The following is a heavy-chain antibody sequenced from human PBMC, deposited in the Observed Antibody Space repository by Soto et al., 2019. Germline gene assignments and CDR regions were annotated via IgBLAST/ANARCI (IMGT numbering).Heavy chain of an antibody. J-gene: IGHJ4*02. CDR3: ERSPVVVVAATLYSFDY. Sequence: PSETLSLTCTVSHDSISSSSYYWGFIRQPPRKGLECIGSIYYSGSTYYNPSPTSRVTISVDTSKNQFSLKLSSVTAADTAVYYCERSPVVVVAATLYSFDYWGQGTPVTV. D-gene: IGHD2-15*01. V-gene: IGHV4-39*01. CDR2: IYYSGST. CDR1: HDSISSSSYY.